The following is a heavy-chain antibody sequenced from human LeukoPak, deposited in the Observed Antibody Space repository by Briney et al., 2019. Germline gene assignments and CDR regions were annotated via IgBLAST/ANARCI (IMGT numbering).Heavy chain of an antibody. CDR2: IYSGGRT. J-gene: IGHJ4*02. CDR3: ARDREGSSSWDY. Sequence: PGGSLRLSCAVSGFVVSSNYMNWVRQPPGKGLEWVSIIYSGGRTYYADSVKGRFIISRDNSKNTLYLQMNSLRVEDTGVYYCARDREGSSSWDYWGQGTLVTVSS. V-gene: IGHV3-53*01. D-gene: IGHD6-13*01. CDR1: GFVVSSNY.